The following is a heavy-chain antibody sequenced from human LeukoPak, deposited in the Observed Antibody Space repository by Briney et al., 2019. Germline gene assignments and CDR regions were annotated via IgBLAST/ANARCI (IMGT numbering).Heavy chain of an antibody. CDR1: GFTFSSYS. J-gene: IGHJ4*02. Sequence: GRSLRLSCAASGFTFSSYSMNWVRQAPGKGLEWVSSISSSSSYIYYADSVKGRFTISRDNAKNSLYLQMNSLRAEDTAVYYCARISGITMVRGVTADYWGQGTLVTVSS. CDR3: ARISGITMVRGVTADY. V-gene: IGHV3-21*01. CDR2: ISSSSSYI. D-gene: IGHD3-10*01.